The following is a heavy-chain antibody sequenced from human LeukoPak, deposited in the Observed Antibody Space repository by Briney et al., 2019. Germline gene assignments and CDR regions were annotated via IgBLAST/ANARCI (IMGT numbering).Heavy chain of an antibody. Sequence: GGSLRLSCAASGFTFSSYGMNWLRQALGKRLEWVSYISSSSDSIYYADSVKGRFTISRDNAENSLYLQMNSLRDEDAAVYYCARAMRSGYDYWGQGTLVTVSS. J-gene: IGHJ4*02. CDR1: GFTFSSYG. CDR2: ISSSSDSI. V-gene: IGHV3-48*02. D-gene: IGHD5-12*01. CDR3: ARAMRSGYDY.